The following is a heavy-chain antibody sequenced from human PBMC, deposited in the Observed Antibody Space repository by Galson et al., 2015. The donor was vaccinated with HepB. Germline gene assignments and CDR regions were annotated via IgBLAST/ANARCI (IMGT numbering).Heavy chain of an antibody. CDR1: GFTVSSNY. V-gene: IGHV3-66*01. Sequence: SLRLSCAASGFTVSSNYMSWVRQAPGKGLEWVSVIYSGGSTYYADSVKGRFTISRDNSKNTLYLQMNSLRAEDTAVYYCARDSGQLGRGVISAFDIWGQGTMVTVSS. CDR2: IYSGGST. D-gene: IGHD3-3*01. J-gene: IGHJ3*02. CDR3: ARDSGQLGRGVISAFDI.